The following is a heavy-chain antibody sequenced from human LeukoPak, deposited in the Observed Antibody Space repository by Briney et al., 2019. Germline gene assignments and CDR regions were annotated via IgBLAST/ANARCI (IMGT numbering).Heavy chain of an antibody. J-gene: IGHJ3*02. V-gene: IGHV3-53*01. CDR1: GFTVSSNS. D-gene: IGHD4-23*01. CDR3: AKDLTVEDAFDI. CDR2: IYSDNT. Sequence: SGGSLRLSCTVSGFTVSSNSMSWVRQAPGKGLEWVSFIYSDNTHYSDSVKGRFTISRDNSKNTLYLQMNSLRAEDTAVYYCAKDLTVEDAFDIWGQGTMVTVSS.